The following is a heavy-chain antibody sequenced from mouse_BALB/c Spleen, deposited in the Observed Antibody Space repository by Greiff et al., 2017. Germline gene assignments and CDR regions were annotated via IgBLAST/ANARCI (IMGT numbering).Heavy chain of an antibody. CDR1: GFNIKDTY. V-gene: IGHV14-3*02. CDR2: IDPANGNT. J-gene: IGHJ3*01. D-gene: IGHD2-14*01. Sequence: EVQLQQSGAELVKPGASVKLSCTASGFNIKDTYMHWVKQRPEQGLEWIGRIDPANGNTKYDPKFQGKATITADTSSNTAYLQLSSLTSEDTAVYYCARSGRYDVGFAYWGQGTLVTVSA. CDR3: ARSGRYDVGFAY.